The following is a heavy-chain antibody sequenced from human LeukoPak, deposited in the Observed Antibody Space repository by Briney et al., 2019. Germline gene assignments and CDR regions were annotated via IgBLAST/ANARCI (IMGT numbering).Heavy chain of an antibody. V-gene: IGHV3-48*01. J-gene: IGHJ4*02. Sequence: PGGSLRLSCAASGFTFSSYSMNWVRQAPGKGLEWVSYISSSSSTIYYADSVKGRFTISRDNAKNSLYLQMNSLRAEDTAVYYCAREPVAGLPYFDYWGQGTLVTVSS. D-gene: IGHD6-19*01. CDR1: GFTFSSYS. CDR3: AREPVAGLPYFDY. CDR2: ISSSSSTI.